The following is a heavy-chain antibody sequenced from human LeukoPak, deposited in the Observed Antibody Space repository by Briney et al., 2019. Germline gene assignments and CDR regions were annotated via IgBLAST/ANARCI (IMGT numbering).Heavy chain of an antibody. J-gene: IGHJ6*04. CDR3: AELGITMIGRV. CDR1: GFIFRNCA. D-gene: IGHD3-10*02. Sequence: GGSLRLSCAASGFIFRNCAIHWVRQAPGKGLEWVAITSHDGSFKSYGDSVKGRFTITLSTDNSENTVYLQMNSLRAEDTAVYYCAELGITMIGRVWGKGTTVTISS. CDR2: TSHDGSFK. V-gene: IGHV3-30*04.